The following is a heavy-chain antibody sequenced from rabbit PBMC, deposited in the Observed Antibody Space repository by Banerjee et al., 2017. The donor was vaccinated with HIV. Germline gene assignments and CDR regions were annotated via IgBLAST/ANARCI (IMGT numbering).Heavy chain of an antibody. Sequence: QEQLKETGGGLVQPGGSLTLSCKASGFDFSTYGVNWVRQAPGKGLEWIGYITYGGSAYYASWVKGRFTISRDNAQNTVSLQLNSLTAADTATYFCLRRWHSTDLWGPGTPSPS. CDR3: LRRWHSTDL. CDR1: GFDFSTYG. CDR2: ITYGGSA. V-gene: IGHV1S47*01. D-gene: IGHD7-1*01. J-gene: IGHJ4*01.